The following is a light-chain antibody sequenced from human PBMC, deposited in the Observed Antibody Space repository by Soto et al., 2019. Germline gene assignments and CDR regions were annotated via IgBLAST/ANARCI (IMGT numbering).Light chain of an antibody. CDR3: CSYAGSSTLV. CDR2: DDN. Sequence: QAVVTQPASVSGSPGQSITISCTGTSSDVGSYNLVSWYQQHPGKAPKLMIYDDNKRPSGVSNRFSGSKSGNTASLTISGLQAEDEADYHCCSYAGSSTLVFGGGTKVTVL. J-gene: IGLJ2*01. V-gene: IGLV2-23*01. CDR1: SSDVGSYNL.